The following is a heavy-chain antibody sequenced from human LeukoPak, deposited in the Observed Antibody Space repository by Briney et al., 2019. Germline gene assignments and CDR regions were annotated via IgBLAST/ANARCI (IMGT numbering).Heavy chain of an antibody. V-gene: IGHV3-30*18. Sequence: GGSLRLSCAASGFSFSSYAIHWVRQAPGKGPEWVAVISYDGSNKYYADSVKGRFTISRDNSKNTLYLQMNSLRAEDTAVYYCAKASREFGSYGDYRDYYYYGMDVWGKGTAVTVSS. CDR2: ISYDGSNK. D-gene: IGHD4-17*01. CDR1: GFSFSSYA. J-gene: IGHJ6*04. CDR3: AKASREFGSYGDYRDYYYYGMDV.